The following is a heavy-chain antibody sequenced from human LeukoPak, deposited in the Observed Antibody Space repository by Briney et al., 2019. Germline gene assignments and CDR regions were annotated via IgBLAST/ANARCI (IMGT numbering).Heavy chain of an antibody. Sequence: SETLSLTCTVSGYSISSGYYWGWIRQPPGKGLEWIGSIYHSGSTYYNPSHKSRVTISVDTSKNQFSLKLSSVTAADTAVYYCARGGSYYSYYFDYWGQGTLVTVSS. CDR2: IYHSGST. CDR3: ARGGSYYSYYFDY. D-gene: IGHD1-26*01. V-gene: IGHV4-38-2*02. J-gene: IGHJ4*02. CDR1: GYSISSGYY.